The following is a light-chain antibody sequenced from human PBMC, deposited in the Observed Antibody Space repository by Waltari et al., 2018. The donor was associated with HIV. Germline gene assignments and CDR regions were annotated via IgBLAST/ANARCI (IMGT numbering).Light chain of an antibody. J-gene: IGLJ2*01. V-gene: IGLV2-14*03. Sequence: QTALTPPHSVSASPGPSTTIPFTGTSRAVRSHNSVPWSQHHPGKAPKLMIYDVSNRPSGVSNRFSGSKSGNTASLTISGLQAEDEADYYCNSYTTSSTLHVVFGGGTKLTVL. CDR3: NSYTTSSTLHVV. CDR2: DVS. CDR1: SRAVRSHNS.